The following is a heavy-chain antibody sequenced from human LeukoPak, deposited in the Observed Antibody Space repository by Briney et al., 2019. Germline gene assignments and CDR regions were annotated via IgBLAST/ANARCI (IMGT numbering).Heavy chain of an antibody. V-gene: IGHV1-2*02. Sequence: ASVRVSCKASGYSFTTYHIHWLRQAPGQGLECMGWINPNSGVATYAQKFQGRVTMTRDTSIRTHYMEVTRLRSDDTAVYYCAREGTVVGVAPFDYWGQGTLVTVSS. CDR3: AREGTVVGVAPFDY. CDR1: GYSFTTYH. D-gene: IGHD3-3*01. J-gene: IGHJ4*02. CDR2: INPNSGVA.